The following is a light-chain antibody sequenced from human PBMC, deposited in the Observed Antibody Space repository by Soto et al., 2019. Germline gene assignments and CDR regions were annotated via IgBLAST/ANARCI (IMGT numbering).Light chain of an antibody. CDR2: GAS. V-gene: IGKV3-15*01. J-gene: IGKJ1*01. CDR3: QQYNNWLWT. Sequence: EIVMTQSPATLSVSPGERATLSCRASQSVTSNLVWYQQKPGQAPRLLIYGASTRATGIPGRFSGSVYGTEFTVTISSLQSEDFAVYYCQQYNNWLWTFGQGTKVEIK. CDR1: QSVTSN.